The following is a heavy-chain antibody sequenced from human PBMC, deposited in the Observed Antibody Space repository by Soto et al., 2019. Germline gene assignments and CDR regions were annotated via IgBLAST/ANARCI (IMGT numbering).Heavy chain of an antibody. CDR2: IYYSGST. D-gene: IGHD2-21*02. Sequence: SETLSLTCTVSGGSIGSYYGGWVRQPPGKGLEWIGYIYYSGSTNYNPSLKSRVTISVDTSKNQFSLKLSSVTAADTAVYYCARSNCGGDCYGYYYYGMDVWGQGTTVTVSS. CDR1: GGSIGSYY. J-gene: IGHJ6*02. V-gene: IGHV4-59*01. CDR3: ARSNCGGDCYGYYYYGMDV.